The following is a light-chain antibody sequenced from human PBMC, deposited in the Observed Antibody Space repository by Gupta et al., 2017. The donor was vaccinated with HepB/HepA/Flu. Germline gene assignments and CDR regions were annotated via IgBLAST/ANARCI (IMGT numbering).Light chain of an antibody. CDR1: KLGDKY. CDR2: QDS. J-gene: IGLJ2*01. Sequence: SYALIHPPPVSVSPGQTASMPCSGDKLGDKYGCWYQQKPGQSPVLVIYQDSKRPSGIPERFSGSNSGNTATLTISGTQAMDEADYYCQAWDSSTVVFGGGTKLTVL. V-gene: IGLV3-1*01. CDR3: QAWDSSTVV.